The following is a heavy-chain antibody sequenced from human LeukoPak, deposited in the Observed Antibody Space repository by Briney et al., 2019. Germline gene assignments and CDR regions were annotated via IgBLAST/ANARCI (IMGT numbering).Heavy chain of an antibody. D-gene: IGHD3-3*01. J-gene: IGHJ4*02. CDR3: ARGRSYDFWSGYYYDY. V-gene: IGHV4-31*03. Sequence: PSETLSLTCTVSGGSISSGGYYWSWIRQHPGKGLEWFGYIYYSGSTYYNPSLKSRVTISVDTSKNQFSLQLSSVTAADTAVYYCARGRSYDFWSGYYYDYWGQGTLVTVSS. CDR1: GGSISSGGYY. CDR2: IYYSGST.